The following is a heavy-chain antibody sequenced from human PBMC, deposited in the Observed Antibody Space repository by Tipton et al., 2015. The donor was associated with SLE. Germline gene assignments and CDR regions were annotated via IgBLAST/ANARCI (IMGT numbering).Heavy chain of an antibody. D-gene: IGHD1-26*01. CDR3: ARHFSGSYSFDY. CDR2: INHSGVT. J-gene: IGHJ4*02. V-gene: IGHV4-34*01. Sequence: TLSLTCDVSAMSLSGFYWIWVRQSPVKGLEWIGEINHSGVTKYNPSLKGRVTISVDTSKMQFSLRLTSVTAADTALYYCARHFSGSYSFDYWGQGKLVTVSS. CDR1: AMSLSGFY.